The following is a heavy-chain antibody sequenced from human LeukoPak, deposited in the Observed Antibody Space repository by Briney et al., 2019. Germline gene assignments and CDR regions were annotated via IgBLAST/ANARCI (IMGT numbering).Heavy chain of an antibody. CDR1: SGSISSSTYY. Sequence: SETLSLTCTVSSGSISSSTYYWGWIRQSPGKGLEWIGNIFYGGSTSYNPSLRSRVTIFVDTSKNQFSLKLRSVTAADSAVYYCAAYDFGVSVYAFDVWGQGTIVTVSS. V-gene: IGHV4-39*01. J-gene: IGHJ3*01. D-gene: IGHD4-17*01. CDR2: IFYGGST. CDR3: AAYDFGVSVYAFDV.